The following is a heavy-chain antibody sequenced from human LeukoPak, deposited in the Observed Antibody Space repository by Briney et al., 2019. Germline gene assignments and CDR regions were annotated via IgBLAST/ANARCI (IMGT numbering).Heavy chain of an antibody. CDR3: ARGTYCSGGSCYSGFDY. J-gene: IGHJ4*02. CDR2: IIPIFGTA. D-gene: IGHD2-15*01. CDR1: GGTFSSYA. V-gene: IGHV1-69*06. Sequence: GASVKVSCKASGGTFSSYAISWVRQAPGQGLEWVGGIIPIFGTANYAQKFQGRVTITADKSTSTAYMELSSLRSEDTAVYYCARGTYCSGGSCYSGFDYWGQGTLVTVSS.